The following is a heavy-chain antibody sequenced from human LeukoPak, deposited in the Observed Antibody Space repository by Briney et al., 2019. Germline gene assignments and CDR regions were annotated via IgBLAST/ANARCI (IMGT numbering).Heavy chain of an antibody. V-gene: IGHV4-39*02. CDR1: GGSFTSSSHH. CDR2: IYYSGNT. J-gene: IGHJ4*02. CDR3: TREYSSSSDY. D-gene: IGHD6-6*01. Sequence: SDTLSLTCTVSGGSFTSSSHHWSWLRQPPGKGLEWFGSIYYSGNTYYNPSLKSRVTISVDTSKNQFSLKLTSVTAADTAVYYCTREYSSSSDYWGQGTLVTVSS.